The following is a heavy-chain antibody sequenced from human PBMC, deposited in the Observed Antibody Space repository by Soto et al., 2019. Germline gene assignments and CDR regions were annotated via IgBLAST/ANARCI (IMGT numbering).Heavy chain of an antibody. D-gene: IGHD2-15*01. CDR3: AEWARYCSGADCRA. V-gene: IGHV3-23*01. J-gene: IGHJ5*02. CDR2: ISGSGTIT. CDR1: GFPFSSRA. Sequence: EVQLLESGGGLVQPGGSLRLSCAASGFPFSSRAMSCVRPAPGKGLEWVSAISGSGTITDYADSVKGRLTISRDTSKNTLYLQMNSLRADDTAVYYCAEWARYCSGADCRAWGQGTLVTVAS.